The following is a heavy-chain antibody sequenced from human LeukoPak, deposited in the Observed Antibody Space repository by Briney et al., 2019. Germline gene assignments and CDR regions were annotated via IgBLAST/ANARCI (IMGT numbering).Heavy chain of an antibody. Sequence: TGGSLRLSCAASGFAFSSYSMNWVRQAPGKGLEWVSSISSSSSYIYYADSVKGRFTISRDNAKNSLYLQMNSLRAEDTAVYYCAKDQSVRLGHNYGPEYWGQGTLVTVSS. J-gene: IGHJ4*02. D-gene: IGHD5-18*01. V-gene: IGHV3-21*01. CDR1: GFAFSSYS. CDR2: ISSSSSYI. CDR3: AKDQSVRLGHNYGPEY.